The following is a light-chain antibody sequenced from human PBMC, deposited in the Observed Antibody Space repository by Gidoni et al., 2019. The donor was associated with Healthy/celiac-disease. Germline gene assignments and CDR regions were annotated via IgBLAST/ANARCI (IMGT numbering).Light chain of an antibody. V-gene: IGLV3-19*01. CDR1: SLRSYY. CDR2: GKN. J-gene: IGLJ3*02. CDR3: NSRDSSGNLV. Sequence: SSELTQDPAVSVALGQTVRITCQGDSLRSYYASWYQQKPVQAPVLVIYGKNNRPSGIPDRFSGSSSGNTASLTITGAQAEDEADYYCNSRDSSGNLVFGGGTKLTVL.